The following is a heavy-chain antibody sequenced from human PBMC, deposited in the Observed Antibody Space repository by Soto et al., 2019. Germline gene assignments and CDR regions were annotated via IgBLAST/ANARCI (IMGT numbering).Heavy chain of an antibody. J-gene: IGHJ6*02. CDR1: GFTFSDYT. Sequence: QVRLVESGGGVVQPGKTLKPACVASGFTFSDYTMYWVRQAPGKAMVGVSTTSKDGSNTDHAESVKGRFTISRDKLRDTLDLQMGSPRSEDTARYYCAREGTKDSFYFYGLDPWGQVTTGTVAS. CDR2: TSKDGSNT. CDR3: AREGTKDSFYFYGLDP. D-gene: IGHD3-10*01. V-gene: IGHV3-30-3*01.